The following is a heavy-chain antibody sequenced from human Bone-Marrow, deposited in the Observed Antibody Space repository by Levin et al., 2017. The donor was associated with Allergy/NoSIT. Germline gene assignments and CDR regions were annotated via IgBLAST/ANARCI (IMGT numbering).Heavy chain of an antibody. CDR3: ASLYCRSSGCSMYGNPYIDY. D-gene: IGHD2-2*01. Sequence: PGGSLRLSCAASGFDFTTYWMSWVRQAPGKGLEWVANINQDESDTYYVNSVRGRFTISRDNTKESLYLQMNNVRVDDTAVYFCASLYCRSSGCSMYGNPYIDYWGRGTLVTVSA. CDR2: INQDESDT. V-gene: IGHV3-7*01. J-gene: IGHJ4*01. CDR1: GFDFTTYW.